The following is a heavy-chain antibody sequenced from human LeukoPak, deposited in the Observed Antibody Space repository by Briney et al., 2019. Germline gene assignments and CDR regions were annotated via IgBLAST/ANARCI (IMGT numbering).Heavy chain of an antibody. CDR2: ISGSGDRT. CDR1: GFTFRTYA. V-gene: IGHV3-23*01. J-gene: IGHJ4*02. Sequence: GGSLRHSCAASGFTFRTYATSWVRQAPGKGLEWVSGISGSGDRTYYAESVKGRFSISRDNSKNTVYLQMNSLRVEDTAVYYCASESIIMIVVGSFDHWGQGTLVTVSS. D-gene: IGHD3-22*01. CDR3: ASESIIMIVVGSFDH.